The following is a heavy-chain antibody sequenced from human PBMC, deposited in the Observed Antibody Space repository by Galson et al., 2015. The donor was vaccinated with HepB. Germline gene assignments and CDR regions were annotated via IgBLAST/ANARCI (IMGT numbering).Heavy chain of an antibody. CDR1: GFTFSSYG. Sequence: SLRLSCAASGFTFSSYGMHWVRQAPGKGLEWVAVISYDGSNKYYADSVKGRFTISRDNSKNTLYLQMNSLRAEDTAVYYCAKEKQRVRGWYGPKYYYYGMDVWGQGTTVTVSS. V-gene: IGHV3-30*18. CDR3: AKEKQRVRGWYGPKYYYYGMDV. J-gene: IGHJ6*02. CDR2: ISYDGSNK. D-gene: IGHD6-19*01.